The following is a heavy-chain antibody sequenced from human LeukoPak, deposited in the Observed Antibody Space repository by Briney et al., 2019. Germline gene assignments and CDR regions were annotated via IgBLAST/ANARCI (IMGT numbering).Heavy chain of an antibody. CDR2: INHSGST. V-gene: IGHV4-34*01. J-gene: IGHJ6*02. Sequence: SETLSLTCAVYGGSFSGYYWSWIRQPPGKGLEWIGEINHSGSTNYNPSLESRVTISVDTSKNQFSLKLSSVTAADTAVYYCARGDIVVVPAAIQYYYYGMDVWGQGTTVTVSS. D-gene: IGHD2-2*01. CDR3: ARGDIVVVPAAIQYYYYGMDV. CDR1: GGSFSGYY.